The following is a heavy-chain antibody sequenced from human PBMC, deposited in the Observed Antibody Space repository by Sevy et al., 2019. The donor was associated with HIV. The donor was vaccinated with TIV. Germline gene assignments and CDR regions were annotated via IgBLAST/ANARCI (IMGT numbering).Heavy chain of an antibody. J-gene: IGHJ4*02. CDR1: GYTFTTYD. Sequence: ASVKVSCRASGYTFTTYDINWVRQATGQGLEWMGWMNPNSANTGYPQKFQGRVTMTRNTSISTAYMELSSLRSEDTVVYYCARGITRRQGNYFDYWGQGTLVTVSS. V-gene: IGHV1-8*01. CDR2: MNPNSANT. CDR3: ARGITRRQGNYFDY. D-gene: IGHD6-13*01.